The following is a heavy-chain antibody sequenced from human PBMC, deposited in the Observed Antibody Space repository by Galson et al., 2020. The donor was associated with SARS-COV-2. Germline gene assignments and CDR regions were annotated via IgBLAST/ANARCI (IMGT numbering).Heavy chain of an antibody. CDR1: GFSVSTSGVA. CDR3: AYTEYSASSPPFEY. Sequence: SGPTLVKPTQPLTLTCTFSGFSVSTSGVAVGWIRQPPGKALEWLAFIYWDDDKRYSPSLWNRLTVTKDTSKNQVVLTMTNMHPVDTGTYYCAYTEYSASSPPFEYWGQGTLVTVSS. D-gene: IGHD5-12*01. CDR2: IYWDDDK. V-gene: IGHV2-5*02. J-gene: IGHJ4*02.